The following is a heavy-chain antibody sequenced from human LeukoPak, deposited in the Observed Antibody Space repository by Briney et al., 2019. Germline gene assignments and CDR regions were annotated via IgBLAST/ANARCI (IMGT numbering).Heavy chain of an antibody. CDR2: IWYDGSNK. CDR3: ARDHSSGWYSDYFDY. J-gene: IGHJ4*02. CDR1: GSIFSEHY. Sequence: PGGSLRLSCAASGSIFSEHYMDWVRQAPGKGLEWVAVIWYDGSNKYYADSVKGRFTISRDNSKNTLYLQMNSLRAEDTAVYYCARDHSSGWYSDYFDYWGQGALGTVSS. V-gene: IGHV3-33*07. D-gene: IGHD6-19*01.